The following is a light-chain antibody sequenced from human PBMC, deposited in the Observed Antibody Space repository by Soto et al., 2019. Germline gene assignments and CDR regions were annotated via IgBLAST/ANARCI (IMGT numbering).Light chain of an antibody. CDR2: DVT. V-gene: IGLV2-8*01. CDR1: SSDIGRYEF. Sequence: QSALTQPPSASGSLGQSVTISCTGTSSDIGRYEFVSWYQHHPGKAPKLIIYDVTERPSGVPDRFSGSTSGNTASLTVSRLHADDEAYYFCCSYAGTKDYVFGTGTKLTVL. CDR3: CSYAGTKDYV. J-gene: IGLJ1*01.